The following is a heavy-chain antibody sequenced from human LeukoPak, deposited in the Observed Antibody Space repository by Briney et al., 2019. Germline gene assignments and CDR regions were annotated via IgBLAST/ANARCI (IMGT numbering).Heavy chain of an antibody. CDR3: ARAARWLLRGVDY. D-gene: IGHD3-22*01. CDR1: GFTFSSYG. Sequence: GGSLRLSCAASGFTFSSYGMHWVRQAPGKGLEWVAFIRYDGSNKYYADSVKGRFTISRDNSKNTLYLQMNSLRAEDTAVYYCARAARWLLRGVDYWGQGTLITVSS. J-gene: IGHJ4*02. CDR2: IRYDGSNK. V-gene: IGHV3-30*02.